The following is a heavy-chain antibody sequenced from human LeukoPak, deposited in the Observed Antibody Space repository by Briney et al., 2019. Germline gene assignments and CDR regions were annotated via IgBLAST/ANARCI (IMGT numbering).Heavy chain of an antibody. CDR3: ARVNSATYYDFWSGYSTTDYYYGMDV. J-gene: IGHJ6*02. Sequence: GGSLRLSCAASGFTFSSYAMSWVRQAPGKGLEWVSAISGSGGSTYYADSVKGRFTISRDNAKNSLYLQMNSLRDEDTAVYYCARVNSATYYDFWSGYSTTDYYYGMDVWGQGTTVTVSS. CDR1: GFTFSSYA. V-gene: IGHV3-23*01. D-gene: IGHD3-3*01. CDR2: ISGSGGST.